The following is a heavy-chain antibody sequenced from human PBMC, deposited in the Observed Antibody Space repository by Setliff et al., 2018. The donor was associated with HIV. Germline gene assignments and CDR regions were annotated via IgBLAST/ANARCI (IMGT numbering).Heavy chain of an antibody. D-gene: IGHD1-26*01. CDR3: ARSVYWVLDN. J-gene: IGHJ4*02. Sequence: GGSLRLSCAASGFTFSSYSMNWVRQAPGKGLEWVGLIKSNSDGATTDYAAPVKGRFSISREDSENTLYLQMNSLRTEDTGIYYCARSVYWVLDNWGQGTLVTVSS. V-gene: IGHV3-15*01. CDR1: GFTFSSYS. CDR2: IKSNSDGATT.